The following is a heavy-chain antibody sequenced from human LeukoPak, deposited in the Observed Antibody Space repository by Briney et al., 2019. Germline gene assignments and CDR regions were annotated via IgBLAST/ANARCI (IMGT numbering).Heavy chain of an antibody. V-gene: IGHV4-59*01. CDR1: GGSITTYY. CDR3: ARDLRWFGELLGNWFDP. CDR2: INYSGST. D-gene: IGHD3-10*01. J-gene: IGHJ5*02. Sequence: SETLSLTCTVSGGSITTYYWTWIRQPPGKGLEWIGYINYSGSTNYNPSLKSRVTISVDTSKNQFSLKLSSVTAADTAVYYCARDLRWFGELLGNWFDPWDQGTLVTVSS.